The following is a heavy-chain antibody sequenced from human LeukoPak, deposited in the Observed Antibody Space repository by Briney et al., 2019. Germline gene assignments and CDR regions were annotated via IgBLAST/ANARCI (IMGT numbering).Heavy chain of an antibody. CDR2: ISSSSSYI. CDR3: ARVAYSSYYMDV. V-gene: IGHV3-21*01. J-gene: IGHJ6*03. CDR1: EFSVGSNY. D-gene: IGHD6-13*01. Sequence: GGSLKLSCAASEFSVGSNYMTWVRQAPGKGLEWVSSISSSSSYIYYADSVKGRFTISRDNAKNSLYLQMNSLRAEDTAVYYCARVAYSSYYMDVWGKGTTVTISS.